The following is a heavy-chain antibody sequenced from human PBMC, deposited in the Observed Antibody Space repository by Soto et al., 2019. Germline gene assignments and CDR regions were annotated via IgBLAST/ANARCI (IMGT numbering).Heavy chain of an antibody. Sequence: EVQLLESGGGLVQPGGSLRLSCGVSGFTFDSHAMNWVRQAPGRGLEWVSRISGGGGSTDYADSVKGRFTVSRDNSQNTLFLPMNSLRFDDTAIFYCARDTGTYRFDAFDIWGQGTMVTVSS. D-gene: IGHD1-26*01. J-gene: IGHJ3*02. CDR2: ISGGGGST. CDR3: ARDTGTYRFDAFDI. V-gene: IGHV3-23*01. CDR1: GFTFDSHA.